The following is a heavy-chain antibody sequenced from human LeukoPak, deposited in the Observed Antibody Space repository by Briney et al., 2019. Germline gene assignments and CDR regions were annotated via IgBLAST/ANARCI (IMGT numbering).Heavy chain of an antibody. J-gene: IGHJ4*02. D-gene: IGHD5-18*01. CDR1: GFTFSSYW. CDR3: ARHLSGITGYTYGRGIDY. V-gene: IGHV3-7*01. CDR2: IKKDGSEK. Sequence: GGSLRLSCTASGFTFSSYWMSWVRQAPGKGLEWVANIKKDGSEKYYVDSVKGRFTISRDNAKTSLYLQMNSLRAEDTAVYYCARHLSGITGYTYGRGIDYWGQGTLVTVSS.